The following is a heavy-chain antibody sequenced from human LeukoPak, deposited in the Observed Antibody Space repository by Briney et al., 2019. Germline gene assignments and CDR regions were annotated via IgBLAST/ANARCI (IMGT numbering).Heavy chain of an antibody. J-gene: IGHJ4*02. CDR2: INHNGDT. Sequence: PSETLSLTCAVCSGAFSGYYWSWIRQPPGKGLEWIGEINHNGDTKYNPSLKSRVSMSVDVSKDQFSLKLTSLTVADTAVYYCARGSRNYNNYEGADYWGQGTLVTVSS. CDR3: ARGSRNYNNYEGADY. V-gene: IGHV4-34*01. D-gene: IGHD4-11*01. CDR1: SGAFSGYY.